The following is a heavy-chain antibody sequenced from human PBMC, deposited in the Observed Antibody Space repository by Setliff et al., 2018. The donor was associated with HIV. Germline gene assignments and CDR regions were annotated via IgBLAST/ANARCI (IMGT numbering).Heavy chain of an antibody. Sequence: GASVKVSCKASGYTFTRYGISWVRQAPGQGLEWMGWVSAYNGHTDFAQKFQGRITLTTDTSSNTAYMELRSLRSDDTAIYYCARDLFRWAAAGPNYFDSWGQGTLVTVSS. J-gene: IGHJ4*02. D-gene: IGHD6-13*01. CDR3: ARDLFRWAAAGPNYFDS. V-gene: IGHV1-18*01. CDR2: VSAYNGHT. CDR1: GYTFTRYG.